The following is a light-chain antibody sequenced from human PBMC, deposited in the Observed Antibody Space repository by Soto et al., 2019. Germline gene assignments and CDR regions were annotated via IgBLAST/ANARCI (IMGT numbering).Light chain of an antibody. CDR1: TSNIGAGYD. J-gene: IGLJ2*01. Sequence: QSVLTQPPSMSGAPGQRVTISCTGSTSNIGAGYDVHWYQQLPETAPKLLIFVNNNRASGVPDRFSGSKSGTSASLTITGLQAEDEAYYYCQAFDNSLGNSLFGGGTKLTVL. CDR2: VNN. CDR3: QAFDNSLGNSL. V-gene: IGLV1-40*01.